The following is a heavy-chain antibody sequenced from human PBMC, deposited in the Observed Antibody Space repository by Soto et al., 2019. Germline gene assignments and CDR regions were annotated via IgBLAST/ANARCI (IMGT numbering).Heavy chain of an antibody. CDR3: ASTIGGRGLSFDS. CDR2: IFYAGTT. J-gene: IGHJ5*01. CDR1: GGSIRSYY. V-gene: IGHV4-59*01. D-gene: IGHD3-10*01. Sequence: QVQLQESGPGLVKPSETLSLTGTVSGGSIRSYYWSWIRQPPGKGLEWIGFIFYAGTTTSNPSLNSGVTISIDTSEYQFTLKLNSVTAADYAVYYCASTIGGRGLSFDSWGQGTLVAVSS.